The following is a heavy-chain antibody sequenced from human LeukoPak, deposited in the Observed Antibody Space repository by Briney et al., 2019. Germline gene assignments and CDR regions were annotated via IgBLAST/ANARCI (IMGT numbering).Heavy chain of an antibody. CDR3: ARDEWLRLRGAYYYYYGMDV. CDR1: GYTFTSYG. J-gene: IGHJ6*02. CDR2: ISAYNGNT. V-gene: IGHV1-18*01. D-gene: IGHD5-12*01. Sequence: GASVNVSCKASGYTFTSYGISWVRQAPGQGLEWMGWISAYNGNTNYAQKLQGRVAMTTDTSTSTAYMELRSLRSDDTAVYYCARDEWLRLRGAYYYYYGMDVWGQGTTVTVSS.